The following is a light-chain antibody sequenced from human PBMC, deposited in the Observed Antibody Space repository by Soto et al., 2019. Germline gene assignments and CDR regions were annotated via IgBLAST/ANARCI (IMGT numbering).Light chain of an antibody. CDR2: DAS. CDR1: QSVSSY. Sequence: EIVLTQSPATLSLSPGERTTLSCRASQSVSSYLAWYQQKPGQAPRLLIYDASNRATGIPARFSGSGSGTDFTLTIISLEPEDFAVYYCQQRSNWLWTFGQGTKV. J-gene: IGKJ1*01. V-gene: IGKV3-11*01. CDR3: QQRSNWLWT.